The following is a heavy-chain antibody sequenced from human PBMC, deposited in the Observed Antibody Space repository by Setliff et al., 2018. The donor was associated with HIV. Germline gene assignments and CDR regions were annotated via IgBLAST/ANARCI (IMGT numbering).Heavy chain of an antibody. CDR3: ARRSGWSLEY. CDR2: IIHSGST. Sequence: SETLSLTCAVYGGSFSGYYWSWIRQPPGKGLEWIGEIIHSGSTNYNPSLKSRVTISVDTSKNQFSLKLSSVTAADTAVYYCARRSGWSLEYWGQGTLVTVSS. D-gene: IGHD6-19*01. J-gene: IGHJ4*02. CDR1: GGSFSGYY. V-gene: IGHV4-34*12.